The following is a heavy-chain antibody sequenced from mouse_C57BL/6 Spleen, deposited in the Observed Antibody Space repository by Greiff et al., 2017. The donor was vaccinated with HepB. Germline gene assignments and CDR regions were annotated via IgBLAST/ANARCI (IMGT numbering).Heavy chain of an antibody. CDR3: ARRPDYYGSRAIWYFDV. CDR1: GYTFTSYT. D-gene: IGHD1-1*01. J-gene: IGHJ1*03. Sequence: VQLQQSGAELARPGDSVKMSCKASGYTFTSYTMHWVKQRPGQGLEWIGYINPSSGYTKYNQKFKDKATLTADKSSSTAYMQLSSLTSEDSAVYYCARRPDYYGSRAIWYFDVWGTGPTVTVSS. CDR2: INPSSGYT. V-gene: IGHV1-4*01.